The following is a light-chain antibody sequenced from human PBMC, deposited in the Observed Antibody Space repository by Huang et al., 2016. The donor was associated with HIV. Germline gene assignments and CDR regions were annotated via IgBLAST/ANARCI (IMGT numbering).Light chain of an antibody. CDR1: QSVNNY. V-gene: IGKV3-11*01. J-gene: IGKJ1*01. Sequence: EIVLTQSPATLSLSPGERATLSCRTSQSVNNYLAWYQHKPGQAPSLLIYAASNRATGIPARFSDSGSGTDFTLTISGLEPEDFAVYYCQHRTNRPPWTFGQGTRVETK. CDR2: AAS. CDR3: QHRTNRPPWT.